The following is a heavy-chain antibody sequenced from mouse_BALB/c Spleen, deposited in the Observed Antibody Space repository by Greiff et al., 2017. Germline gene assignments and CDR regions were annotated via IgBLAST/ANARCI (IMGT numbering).Heavy chain of an antibody. Sequence: DVHLVESGGGLVKPGGSLKLSCAASGFTFSSYAMPWVRQSPEKRLEWVAEISSGGSYTYYPDTVTGRFTISRDNAKNTLYLEMSSLRSEDTAMYYCARRGTTVVEGLAYWGQGTLVTVSA. V-gene: IGHV5-9-4*01. CDR1: GFTFSSYA. D-gene: IGHD1-1*01. CDR2: ISSGGSYT. CDR3: ARRGTTVVEGLAY. J-gene: IGHJ3*01.